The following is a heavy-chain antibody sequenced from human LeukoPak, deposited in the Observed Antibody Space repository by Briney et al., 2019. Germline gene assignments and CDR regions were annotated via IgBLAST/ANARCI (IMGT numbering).Heavy chain of an antibody. CDR3: TTSYGTKRYFFDN. J-gene: IGHJ4*02. CDR2: IYDGGST. CDR1: GFTFSSYA. Sequence: PGGSLRLSCAASGFTFSSYAMSWVRQAPGKGLEWVSIIYDGGSTYYAESVRGRFVISRDNSENTLYLHMNNLRAEDTAMYYCTTSYGTKRYFFDNWGQGTLVAVSS. D-gene: IGHD3-9*01. V-gene: IGHV3-23*03.